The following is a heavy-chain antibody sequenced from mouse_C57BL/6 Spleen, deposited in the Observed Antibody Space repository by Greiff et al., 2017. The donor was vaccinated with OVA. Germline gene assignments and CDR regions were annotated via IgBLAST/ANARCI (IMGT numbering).Heavy chain of an antibody. CDR1: GYTFTDYN. Sequence: VQLKESGPELVKPGASVKIPCKASGYTFTDYNMDWVKQSHGKSLEWIGDINPNNGGTIYNQKFKGKATLTVDKSSSTAYMELRSLTSEDTAVYYCARGPTMITGGFAYWGQGTLVTVSA. CDR3: ARGPTMITGGFAY. J-gene: IGHJ3*01. CDR2: INPNNGGT. V-gene: IGHV1-18*01. D-gene: IGHD2-4*01.